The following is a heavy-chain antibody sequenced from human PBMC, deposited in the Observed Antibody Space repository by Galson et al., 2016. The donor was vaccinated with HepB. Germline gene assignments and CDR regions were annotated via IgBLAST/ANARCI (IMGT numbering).Heavy chain of an antibody. V-gene: IGHV3-23*01. D-gene: IGHD1-7*01. Sequence: SLRLSCAASGFTFSSYAMSWVRQTPGKGLDWVSGISGGGGSIHYADSVKGRFTFSRDNSKNIVFLQMNSLRAEDTAVYSCAKAVRTNTRYYYGMDVWGQGTTVTVSS. CDR3: AKAVRTNTRYYYGMDV. CDR1: GFTFSSYA. J-gene: IGHJ6*02. CDR2: ISGGGGSI.